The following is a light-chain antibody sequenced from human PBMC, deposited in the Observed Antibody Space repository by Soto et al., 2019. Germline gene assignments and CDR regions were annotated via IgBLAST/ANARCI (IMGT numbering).Light chain of an antibody. Sequence: ESVLTQSPGTLSLSPGERATLSCRASQSVTNRYFAWYQQKPGQAPRLLIYGISNRAAGIPDRFSASGSGTDFTLTISRLEPEDFVVYYCQQYGNSPPLTFGGGTKVEIK. CDR1: QSVTNRY. J-gene: IGKJ4*01. CDR3: QQYGNSPPLT. V-gene: IGKV3-20*01. CDR2: GIS.